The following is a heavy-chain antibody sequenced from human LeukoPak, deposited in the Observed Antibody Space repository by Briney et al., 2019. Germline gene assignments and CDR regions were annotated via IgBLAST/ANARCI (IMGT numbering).Heavy chain of an antibody. CDR3: ARDHQLLWFVDY. Sequence: GGSLRLSCAASEFTFSSYSMNWVRQAPGKGLEWVSYITNSGNSKSYADSVKGRFTISRDNTKNSLYLQMNGLRAEDTAVYYCARDHQLLWFVDYWGQGTLVTVSS. CDR1: EFTFSSYS. V-gene: IGHV3-48*01. D-gene: IGHD3-10*01. J-gene: IGHJ4*02. CDR2: ITNSGNSK.